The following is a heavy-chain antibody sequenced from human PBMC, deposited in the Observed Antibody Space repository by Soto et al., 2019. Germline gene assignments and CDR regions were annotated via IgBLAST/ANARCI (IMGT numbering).Heavy chain of an antibody. CDR1: EFTFSSYA. D-gene: IGHD2-15*01. J-gene: IGHJ6*02. Sequence: QLVESGGRGVQPGKSLRLSCEASEFTFSSYAMHWVRQAPGRGLEWVALISLDGTKEYYADSVKGRFIISRDNSKSMVYLKMDSLRPENTAIYYCARPIPRWSYHYGMDVWGEGTTVTVSS. V-gene: IGHV3-30*03. CDR3: ARPIPRWSYHYGMDV. CDR2: ISLDGTKE.